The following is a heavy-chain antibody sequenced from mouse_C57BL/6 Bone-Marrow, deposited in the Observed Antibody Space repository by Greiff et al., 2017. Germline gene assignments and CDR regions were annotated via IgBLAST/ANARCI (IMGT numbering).Heavy chain of an antibody. D-gene: IGHD1-1*01. CDR2: IYPRSGNT. CDR1: GYTFTSYG. J-gene: IGHJ3*01. Sequence: QVQLQQSGAELARPGASVKLSCKASGYTFTSYGISWVKQRTGQGLEWIGEIYPRSGNTYYNEKFKGKATLTADKSSSTAYMELHSLTSEDSAVYFCARPVLLRSWFAYWGQGTLVTVSA. V-gene: IGHV1-81*01. CDR3: ARPVLLRSWFAY.